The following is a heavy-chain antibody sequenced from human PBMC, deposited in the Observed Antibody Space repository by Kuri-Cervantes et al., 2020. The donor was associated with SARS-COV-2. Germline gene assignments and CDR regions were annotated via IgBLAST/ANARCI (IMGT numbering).Heavy chain of an antibody. V-gene: IGHV3-53*01. Sequence: GESLKISCAASGFTFSNYMSWVRQAPGKGLEWVSVIYSGGSTYYADSVKGRFTISRDNSKNTLYLQMNSLRAEDTAVYYCARSIIAVAGFGGRDYWGQGTLVTVSS. D-gene: IGHD6-19*01. CDR1: GFTFSNY. CDR2: IYSGGST. CDR3: ARSIIAVAGFGGRDY. J-gene: IGHJ4*02.